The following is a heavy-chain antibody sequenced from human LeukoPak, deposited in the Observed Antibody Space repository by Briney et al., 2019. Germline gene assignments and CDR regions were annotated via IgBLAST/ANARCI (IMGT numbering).Heavy chain of an antibody. CDR2: IIPIFGTA. Sequence: GSSVKVSCKASGGTFSSYAISWVRQAPGQGLEWMGGIIPIFGTANYAQKFQGRVTITADKSTSTAYMELSSLRSEDTAVYYCARVTYSGSYYLYYYYYMDVWGKGTTVTVSS. CDR1: GGTFSSYA. CDR3: ARVTYSGSYYLYYYYYMDV. D-gene: IGHD1-26*01. J-gene: IGHJ6*03. V-gene: IGHV1-69*06.